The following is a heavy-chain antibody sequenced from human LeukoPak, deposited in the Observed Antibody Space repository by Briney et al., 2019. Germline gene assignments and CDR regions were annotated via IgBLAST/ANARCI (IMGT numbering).Heavy chain of an antibody. V-gene: IGHV3-11*01. D-gene: IGHD4-17*01. J-gene: IGHJ4*02. CDR1: GFTFSDYY. CDR2: ISSSGSTI. Sequence: GGSLRLSCAASGFTFSDYYMSWIRQAPGKGLEWVSYISSSGSTIYYADSVKGRFTISRDNAKNSLYLQMNSLRAEDTAVCYCAMHDYGDYVLLDYWGQGTLVTVSS. CDR3: AMHDYGDYVLLDY.